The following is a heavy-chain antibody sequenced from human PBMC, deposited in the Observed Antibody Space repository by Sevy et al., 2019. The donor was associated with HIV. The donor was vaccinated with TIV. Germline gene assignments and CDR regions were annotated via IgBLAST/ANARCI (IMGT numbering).Heavy chain of an antibody. Sequence: GGSLRLSCAASGFTFSSYAMSWVRQAPGKGLEWVSAISGSGGSTYYADSVKGRFTISRDNSKNTQYLQMNSLRAEDTAVYYCAKDRPRHGSGERQGAFDIWGQGTMVTVSS. J-gene: IGHJ3*02. CDR3: AKDRPRHGSGERQGAFDI. V-gene: IGHV3-23*01. CDR1: GFTFSSYA. D-gene: IGHD3-10*01. CDR2: ISGSGGST.